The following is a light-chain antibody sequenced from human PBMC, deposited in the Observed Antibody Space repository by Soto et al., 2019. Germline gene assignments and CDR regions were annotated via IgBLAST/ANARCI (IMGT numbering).Light chain of an antibody. J-gene: IGKJ5*01. CDR1: QSVRSSY. Sequence: EIVLTQSPGTLSLSPGERATLSCRASQSVRSSYLAWYQRKPGQAPRLLIFGASTRAPGIPDRFSGSGSGTDFTLTISRLEPEDFAVYYCQQYDSSPSITFGQGTRLEI. CDR3: QQYDSSPSIT. V-gene: IGKV3-20*01. CDR2: GAS.